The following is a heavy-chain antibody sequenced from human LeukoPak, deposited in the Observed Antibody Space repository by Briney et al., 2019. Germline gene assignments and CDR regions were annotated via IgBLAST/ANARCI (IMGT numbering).Heavy chain of an antibody. CDR1: GYTFTGYY. Sequence: ASVKVSCKASGYTFTGYYMHWVRQAPGQGLEWMGWINPNSGGTNYAQKFQGRVTMTRDTSISTAYMELSRLRSDDTAVYYCARVPAPNWHKGKRSFDYWGQGTLVTVSS. D-gene: IGHD7-27*01. CDR2: INPNSGGT. CDR3: ARVPAPNWHKGKRSFDY. V-gene: IGHV1-2*02. J-gene: IGHJ4*02.